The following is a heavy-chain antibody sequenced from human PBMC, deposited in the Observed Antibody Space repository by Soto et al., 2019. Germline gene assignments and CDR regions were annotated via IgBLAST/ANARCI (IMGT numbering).Heavy chain of an antibody. V-gene: IGHV4-4*02. J-gene: IGHJ4*02. CDR1: SGSISSSNW. CDR3: ARGLYDFWSGYSPGGFDY. D-gene: IGHD3-3*01. Sequence: QVQLQESGPGLVKPSGTLSLTCAVSSGSISSSNWWSWVRQPPGKGLEWIGEIYHSGSTHYNPSLKSRITISVDKSKNHFSLKLSSVTAAYTAVYYCARGLYDFWSGYSPGGFDYWGQGTLVTVSS. CDR2: IYHSGST.